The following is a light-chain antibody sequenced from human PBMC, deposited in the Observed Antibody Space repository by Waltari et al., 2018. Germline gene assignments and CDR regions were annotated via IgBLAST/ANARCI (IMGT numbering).Light chain of an antibody. CDR2: WAS. Sequence: DIVMTQSPDSLAVSLGERATINCKASQSVLYSSNNKYYLAWYQQKPGPPPKLLIYWASTRESGVPDRFNGSGSGTDFTLTISSLQAEDVAVYYCQQYYTTPLTFGGGTKVEIK. J-gene: IGKJ4*01. V-gene: IGKV4-1*01. CDR1: QSVLYSSNNKYY. CDR3: QQYYTTPLT.